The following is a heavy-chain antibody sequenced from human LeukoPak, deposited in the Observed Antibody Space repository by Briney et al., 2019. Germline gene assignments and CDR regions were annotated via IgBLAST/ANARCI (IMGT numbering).Heavy chain of an antibody. Sequence: RASETLSLTCTVSGGSISSYYWSWIRQPPGKGLEWIGYIYYSGSTNYNPSLKSRVTISVDTSKNQFSLKLSSVTAADTAVYYCARHKSRGAVDYWGQGTLVTVSS. CDR1: GGSISSYY. J-gene: IGHJ4*02. V-gene: IGHV4-59*08. CDR3: ARHKSRGAVDY. D-gene: IGHD4/OR15-4a*01. CDR2: IYYSGST.